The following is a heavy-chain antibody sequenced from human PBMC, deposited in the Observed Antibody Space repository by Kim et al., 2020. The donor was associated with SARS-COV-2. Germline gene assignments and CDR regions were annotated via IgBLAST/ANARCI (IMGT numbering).Heavy chain of an antibody. J-gene: IGHJ4*02. CDR2: INHRGST. CDR1: GESFSGYY. Sequence: SETLSLTCAVYGESFSGYYWNWIRQPPGEGLEWIGEINHRGSTNYNPSLKSRVTISVDTSKNQFSLKLSSVTAADTAVYYCARGYKVSTFNYDTSGYYVFDNCGQRILLTVSS. V-gene: IGHV4-34*01. CDR3: ARGYKVSTFNYDTSGYYVFDN. D-gene: IGHD3-22*01.